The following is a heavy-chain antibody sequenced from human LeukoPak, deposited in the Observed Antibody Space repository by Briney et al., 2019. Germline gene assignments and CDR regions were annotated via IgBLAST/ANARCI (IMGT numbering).Heavy chain of an antibody. CDR2: ISGSGGST. Sequence: GGSLRLSCAASGFTFSSYAMTRVRQAPGKGLEWVSGISGSGGSTYYADSVKGRFTISRDNSENTLYLQMNSLRGEDTAVYHCAKAGGYYYFDYWGQGTLVTVSS. CDR3: AKAGGYYYFDY. J-gene: IGHJ4*02. V-gene: IGHV3-23*01. CDR1: GFTFSSYA. D-gene: IGHD3-22*01.